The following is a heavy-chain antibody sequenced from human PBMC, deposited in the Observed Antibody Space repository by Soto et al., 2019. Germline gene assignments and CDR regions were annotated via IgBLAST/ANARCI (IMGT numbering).Heavy chain of an antibody. CDR1: GFPFSSYS. Sequence: PGGSLRLSCAASGFPFSSYSMNWVRQAPGKGLEWVSSISSSSSYIYYADSVKGRFTISRDNAKNSLYLQMNSLRAEDTAVYYCARDPPNDILTGYYPNWFDPWGQGTLVTVSS. CDR2: ISSSSSYI. V-gene: IGHV3-21*01. CDR3: ARDPPNDILTGYYPNWFDP. J-gene: IGHJ5*02. D-gene: IGHD3-9*01.